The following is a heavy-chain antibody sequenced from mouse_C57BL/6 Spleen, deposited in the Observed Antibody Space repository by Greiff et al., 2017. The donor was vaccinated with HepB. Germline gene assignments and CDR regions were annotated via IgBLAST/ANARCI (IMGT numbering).Heavy chain of an antibody. CDR1: GFSLTSYG. V-gene: IGHV2-6*03. CDR2: IWSDGST. J-gene: IGHJ4*01. Sequence: QVQLQQSGPGLVAPSQSLSITCTVSGFSLTSYGVHWVRQPPGKGLEWLVVIWSDGSTTYNSALKSRLSISKDNSKSQVFLKMNSLQTDDTAMYYCARGPSPYYYAMDYWGQGTSVTVSS. CDR3: ARGPSPYYYAMDY.